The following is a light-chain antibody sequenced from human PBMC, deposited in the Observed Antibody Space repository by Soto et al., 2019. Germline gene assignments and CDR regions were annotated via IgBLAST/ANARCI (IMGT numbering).Light chain of an antibody. CDR3: HQYKTYST. J-gene: IGKJ1*01. V-gene: IGKV1-5*01. Sequence: DIQLTQYPSTLSASVGDRVTITCRASQSLSNILAWYREKPGTAPQLLIYAASTLESGVSSRFSGTGSETECTLTITDLQADDLATYFCHQYKTYSTFGQGTKVDI. CDR2: AAS. CDR1: QSLSNI.